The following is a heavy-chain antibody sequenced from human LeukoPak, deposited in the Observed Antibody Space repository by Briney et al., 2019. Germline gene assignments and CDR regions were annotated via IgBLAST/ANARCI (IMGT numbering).Heavy chain of an antibody. J-gene: IGHJ4*02. V-gene: IGHV3-30*03. CDR3: ASLIVVVPAALDY. Sequence: GGSLRLSCAASGFTFSSYGMHWVRQAPGKGLEWVAVISYDGSNKYYADSVKGRFTISRDNSKNTLYLQMNSPRAEDTAVYYCASLIVVVPAALDYWGQGTLVTVSS. CDR1: GFTFSSYG. D-gene: IGHD2-2*01. CDR2: ISYDGSNK.